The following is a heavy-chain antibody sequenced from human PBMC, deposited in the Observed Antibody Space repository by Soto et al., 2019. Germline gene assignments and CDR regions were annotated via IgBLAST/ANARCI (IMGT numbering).Heavy chain of an antibody. CDR3: ARESAPSYGDPSAGWFDP. Sequence: PGGSLRLSCAASGFTFSSYSMNWVRQAPGKGLEWVSSISSSSSYIYYADSVKGRFTISRDNAKNSLYLQMNSLRAEDTAVYYCARESAPSYGDPSAGWFDPWGQGTLVTVSS. D-gene: IGHD4-17*01. J-gene: IGHJ5*02. CDR2: ISSSSSYI. CDR1: GFTFSSYS. V-gene: IGHV3-21*01.